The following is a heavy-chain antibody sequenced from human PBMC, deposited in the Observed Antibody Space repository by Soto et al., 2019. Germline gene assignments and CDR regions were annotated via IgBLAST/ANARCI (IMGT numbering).Heavy chain of an antibody. CDR3: ARETTGWNPFDY. D-gene: IGHD1-1*01. CDR2: ISYDGSNK. J-gene: IGHJ4*02. Sequence: QVQLVESGGGVVQPGRSLRLSCAASGFTFSRYVMHWVRQAPGKGLEWAALISYDGSNKQYADSVKGRFTISRDNSKNTLYLQVNSLRSEDTAVYYCARETTGWNPFDYWGQGTLVTVSS. V-gene: IGHV3-30*03. CDR1: GFTFSRYV.